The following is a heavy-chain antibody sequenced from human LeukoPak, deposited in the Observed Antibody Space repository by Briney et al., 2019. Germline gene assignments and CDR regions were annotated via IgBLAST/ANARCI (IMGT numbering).Heavy chain of an antibody. Sequence: ASVKVSCKASGYTFTSYGISWVRQAPGQGLEWMGWISAYNGNTNYAQKLQGRVTMTTDTSTSTAYMELRSLRSDDPAVYYCARYCDSSGYYAGFDAFDIWGQGTMVTVSS. J-gene: IGHJ3*02. CDR1: GYTFTSYG. V-gene: IGHV1-18*01. CDR3: ARYCDSSGYYAGFDAFDI. CDR2: ISAYNGNT. D-gene: IGHD3-22*01.